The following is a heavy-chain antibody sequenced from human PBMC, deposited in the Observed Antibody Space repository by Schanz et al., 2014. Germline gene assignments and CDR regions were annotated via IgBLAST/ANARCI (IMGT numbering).Heavy chain of an antibody. CDR3: ARDRLECGAECYSVEVFEI. D-gene: IGHD2-21*01. V-gene: IGHV1-69*08. CDR2: FIPILGLA. Sequence: QVQLVQSGAEVKKPGSSVKVSCKASRSTFSSYTISWVRQARGQGLEWVGRFIPILGLAKYEQKFQDKVTITADTSTTTAYMELSGLRSEDTAVYYCARDRLECGAECYSVEVFEIWGQGTLGIVSS. J-gene: IGHJ4*02. CDR1: RSTFSSYT.